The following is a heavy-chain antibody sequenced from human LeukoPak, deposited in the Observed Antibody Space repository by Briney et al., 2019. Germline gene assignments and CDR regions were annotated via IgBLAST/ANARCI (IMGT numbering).Heavy chain of an antibody. V-gene: IGHV3-15*01. J-gene: IGHJ6*02. CDR3: TALRLDYGGDSDYYYGMDF. D-gene: IGHD4-23*01. CDR1: GVNIAYAW. Sequence: AGTLTLTCAVSGVNIAYAWMSWIRQAPGKGLEWVGRIKRKSDAGTIDYAEPVKGIFADSSDDSKNTLYLQMSSLKTVDTAVYYCTALRLDYGGDSDYYYGMDFWGQGTTVTVSS. CDR2: IKRKSDAGTI.